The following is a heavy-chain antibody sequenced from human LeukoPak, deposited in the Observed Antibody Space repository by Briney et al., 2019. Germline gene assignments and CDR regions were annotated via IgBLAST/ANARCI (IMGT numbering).Heavy chain of an antibody. D-gene: IGHD3-22*01. CDR3: AYSSGYQTPFDY. V-gene: IGHV1-45*02. CDR1: GYTFTGYY. CDR2: ITPFNGNT. Sequence: ASVKVSCKASGYTFTGYYMHWVRQAPGQALEWMGWITPFNGNTNYAQKFQDRVTITRDRSMSTAYMELSSLRSEDTAMYYCAYSSGYQTPFDYWGQGTLVTVSS. J-gene: IGHJ4*02.